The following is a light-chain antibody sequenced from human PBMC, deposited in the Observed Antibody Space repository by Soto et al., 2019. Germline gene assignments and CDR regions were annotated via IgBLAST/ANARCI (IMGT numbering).Light chain of an antibody. CDR3: CSYAGSNYV. Sequence: SVLPQPASVSGSPGQSITISCTGTSSDVGNYGLVSWYQHHPGKAPKLMIYEVSKRPSGVSNRFSGSKSGDTASLTISGLQAEDEADYYCCSYAGSNYVFGTGTKVTVL. CDR1: SSDVGNYGL. CDR2: EVS. V-gene: IGLV2-23*02. J-gene: IGLJ1*01.